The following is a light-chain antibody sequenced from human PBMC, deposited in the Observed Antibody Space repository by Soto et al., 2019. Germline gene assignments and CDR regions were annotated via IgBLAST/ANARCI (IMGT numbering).Light chain of an antibody. Sequence: EIVMTQSPATLSVSPGERATLSCRASQSVSSNLAWYQQKPGQAPRLLIYGASTRATGIPAGFSGSGSGTEFTLTISSLQSEDFAVYYCQQYNNWPRVTCGGGTKVDIK. V-gene: IGKV3-15*01. CDR2: GAS. J-gene: IGKJ4*02. CDR1: QSVSSN. CDR3: QQYNNWPRVT.